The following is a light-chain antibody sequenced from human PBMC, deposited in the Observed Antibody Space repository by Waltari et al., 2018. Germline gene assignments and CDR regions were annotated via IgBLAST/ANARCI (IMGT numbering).Light chain of an antibody. CDR3: QQYSDSPHVT. J-gene: IGKJ5*01. CDR2: DTS. CDR1: QSFSGNY. V-gene: IGKV3-20*01. Sequence: VLTQSPGTLSLSPGERATLSCRASQSFSGNYLAWYQQKHEQTPRLLLSDTSTRATGMPDRCRGSGSCTDFTLTINRLEPEDVAAYFCQQYSDSPHVTFGQGTRLEIK.